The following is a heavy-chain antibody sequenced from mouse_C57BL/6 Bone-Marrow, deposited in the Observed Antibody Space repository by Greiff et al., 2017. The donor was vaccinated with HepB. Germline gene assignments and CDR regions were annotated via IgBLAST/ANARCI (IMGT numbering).Heavy chain of an antibody. D-gene: IGHD2-2*01. V-gene: IGHV5-6*01. CDR3: ARHGYDGVYYAMDY. J-gene: IGHJ4*01. CDR2: ISSGGSYT. CDR1: GFTFSSYG. Sequence: EVMLVESGGDLVKPGGSLKLSCAASGFTFSSYGMSWVRQTPDKRLEWVATISSGGSYTYYPDSVKGRFTISRDNAKNTLYLQMSSLKSEDTAMYYCARHGYDGVYYAMDYWGQGTSVTVSS.